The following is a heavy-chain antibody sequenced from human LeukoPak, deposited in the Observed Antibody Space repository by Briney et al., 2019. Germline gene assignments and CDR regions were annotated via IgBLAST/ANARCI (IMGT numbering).Heavy chain of an antibody. CDR1: GGSFSGYY. J-gene: IGHJ4*02. Sequence: SETLPLTCAVYGGSFSGYYWSWIRQPPGKGLEWIGEINHSGSNNYNPSLKSRGTISVDTSKNQFSLKLSSVTAADTAVYYCASSFPIAVAGKGTFDSWGQGTLVTVSS. D-gene: IGHD6-19*01. CDR3: ASSFPIAVAGKGTFDS. CDR2: INHSGSN. V-gene: IGHV4-34*01.